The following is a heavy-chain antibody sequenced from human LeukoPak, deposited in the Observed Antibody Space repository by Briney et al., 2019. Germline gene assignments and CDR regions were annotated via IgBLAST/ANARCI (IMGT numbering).Heavy chain of an antibody. D-gene: IGHD4-11*01. Sequence: SVEVSCKASGGTFSSYTISWVRQAPGQGLEWMGRIIPILGIANYAQKLQGRVMITADKSTSTAYMELSSLRSEDTAVYYCARDAALTVTMAYCWGQGTLVTVSS. V-gene: IGHV1-69*04. CDR1: GGTFSSYT. CDR3: ARDAALTVTMAYC. J-gene: IGHJ4*02. CDR2: IIPILGIA.